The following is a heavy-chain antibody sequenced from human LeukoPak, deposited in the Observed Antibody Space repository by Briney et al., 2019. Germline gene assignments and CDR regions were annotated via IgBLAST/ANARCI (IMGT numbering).Heavy chain of an antibody. D-gene: IGHD6-25*01. CDR3: ARGRGYRRAFDI. CDR2: MNPNSGNT. Sequence: ASVKVSCKASGYTFTSYDINWVRQATGQGLEWMGWMNPNSGNTGYAQKFQVRVTITRNTSISTAYMELSSLRSEDTAVYYCARGRGYRRAFDIWGQGTMVTVSS. J-gene: IGHJ3*02. V-gene: IGHV1-8*03. CDR1: GYTFTSYD.